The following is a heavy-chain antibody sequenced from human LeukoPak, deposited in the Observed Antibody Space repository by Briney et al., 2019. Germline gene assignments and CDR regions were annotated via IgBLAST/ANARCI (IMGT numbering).Heavy chain of an antibody. D-gene: IGHD3-10*01. CDR3: ARGRDGSGSYSDPYYYGMDV. J-gene: IGHJ6*02. CDR1: GGSFSGYY. Sequence: SETLSLTCAVYGGSFSGYYWSWIRQPPGKGLEWMGEINHSGSTNYNPSLKSRVTISVDTSKTQFSLKLSSVTAADTAVYYCARGRDGSGSYSDPYYYGMDVWGQGTTVTVFS. CDR2: INHSGST. V-gene: IGHV4-34*01.